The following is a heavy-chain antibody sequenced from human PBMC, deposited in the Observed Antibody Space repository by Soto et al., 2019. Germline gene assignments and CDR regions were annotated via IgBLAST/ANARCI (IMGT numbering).Heavy chain of an antibody. J-gene: IGHJ5*02. V-gene: IGHV3-23*01. CDR2: ISGSGGST. CDR3: ANVGPYSTSNRFDP. Sequence: GGSLRLSCAASGFTFSSYAMSWVRQAPGKGLEWVSGISGSGGSTYYADSVKGRFTISRDNSKNTLLLQMNSLRADDTAVYYFANVGPYSTSNRFDPPGQGTLLPLSS. D-gene: IGHD6-6*01. CDR1: GFTFSSYA.